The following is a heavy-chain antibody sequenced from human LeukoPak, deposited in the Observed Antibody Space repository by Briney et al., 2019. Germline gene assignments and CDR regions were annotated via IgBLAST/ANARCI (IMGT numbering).Heavy chain of an antibody. CDR3: ARGRQCDF. CDR2: IYSGGSP. V-gene: IGHV3-53*01. J-gene: IGHJ4*02. CDR1: GFSFSSNY. Sequence: GGSLRLSCAASGFSFSSNYLTWVRQAPGKGLEWVSVIYSGGSPFYADSVKGRFTISRDNSKNTVYLQMNSLRVEDTAVYYCARGRQCDFWGQGTLVTVSS. D-gene: IGHD4-11*01.